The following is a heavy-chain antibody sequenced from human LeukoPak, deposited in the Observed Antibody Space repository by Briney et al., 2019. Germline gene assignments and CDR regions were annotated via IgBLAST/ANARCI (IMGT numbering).Heavy chain of an antibody. D-gene: IGHD6-13*01. CDR2: INPNSGGT. J-gene: IGHJ5*02. CDR1: GYTFTGYY. CDR3: ARRLIAAAGTRWFDP. V-gene: IGHV1-2*02. Sequence: ASVKVSCKASGYTFTGYYMHWVRQAPGQGLEWMGWINPNSGGTNYAQKFQGRVTMTRDTSISTAYMELSRLRSDDTAVYYCARRLIAAAGTRWFDPWGQGTLVTVSS.